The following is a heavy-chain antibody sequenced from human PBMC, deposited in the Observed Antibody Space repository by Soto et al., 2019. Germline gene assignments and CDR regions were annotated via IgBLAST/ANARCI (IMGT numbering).Heavy chain of an antibody. J-gene: IGHJ1*01. CDR2: IYYSGST. CDR1: GASITSGGYS. CDR3: TRSIQH. V-gene: IGHV4-31*03. Sequence: QVQLQESGPGLVKPSQTLSLTCTVSGASITSGGYSWSWIRQPPGKGLGWIGYIYYSGSTYYNPSLQSRVTISVDTSKNQFSLKLSSVTAADTAVYYCTRSIQHWGQGTLVTVSS.